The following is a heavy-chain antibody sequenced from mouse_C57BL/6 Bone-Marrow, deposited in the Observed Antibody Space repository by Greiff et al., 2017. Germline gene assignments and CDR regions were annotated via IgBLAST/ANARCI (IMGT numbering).Heavy chain of an antibody. CDR2: IDPENGDT. CDR3: TTGGSSYY. CDR1: GFNIKDDY. J-gene: IGHJ2*01. Sequence: VQLQQSGAELVRPGASVKLSCTASGFNIKDDYMHWVKQRPEQGLEWIGWIDPENGDTEYASKLQGKATITADTSSNTAYLQLSSLTSEDTAVYYCTTGGSSYYWGQGTTLTVSS. V-gene: IGHV14-4*01. D-gene: IGHD1-1*01.